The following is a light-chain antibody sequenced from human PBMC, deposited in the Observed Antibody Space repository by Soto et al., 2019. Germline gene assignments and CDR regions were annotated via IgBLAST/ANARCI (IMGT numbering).Light chain of an antibody. Sequence: ENVLTQSPGTQSLSPGERATLSCRASQSVSGNYLAWYQHKPGQAPRLLIYGASSRATGIADRFSGSGSGTDFTLTISRLEPEDFAVYYCHQYGSSPLPGGSPLPFGGGTKVEIK. CDR2: GAS. V-gene: IGKV3-20*01. J-gene: IGKJ4*01. CDR3: HQYGSSPLPGGSPLP. CDR1: QSVSGNY.